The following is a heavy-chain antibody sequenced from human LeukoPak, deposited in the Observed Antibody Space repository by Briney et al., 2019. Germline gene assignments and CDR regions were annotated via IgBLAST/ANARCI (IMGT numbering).Heavy chain of an antibody. CDR2: IYYSGST. CDR1: GGSISSSSYY. J-gene: IGHJ2*01. CDR3: VRGGESIGWYFDL. V-gene: IGHV4-39*01. Sequence: MSSETLCLTCTVSGGSISSSSYYWGWIRQPPGKGLEWIGSIYYSGSTYYNPSLKSRVTISVDTSKNEFSLKLSSVTAADTAVYYCVRGGESIGWYFDLWGRDTLVTVSS.